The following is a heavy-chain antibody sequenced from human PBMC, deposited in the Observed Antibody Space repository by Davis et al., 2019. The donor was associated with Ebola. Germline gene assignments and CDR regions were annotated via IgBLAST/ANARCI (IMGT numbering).Heavy chain of an antibody. CDR3: VRNLTEASCFDY. CDR2: IYNSVST. J-gene: IGHJ4*02. D-gene: IGHD1-20*01. V-gene: IGHV4-38-2*02. Sequence: PGGSLRLSCTVSGYSISSGYYYWGWIRQAPGKGLEWIGSIYNSVSTHYNPSLKSRLTISIDTSKNQFSLELRSVTAADTAVYYCVRNLTEASCFDYWGQGALVTVSS. CDR1: GYSISSGYYY.